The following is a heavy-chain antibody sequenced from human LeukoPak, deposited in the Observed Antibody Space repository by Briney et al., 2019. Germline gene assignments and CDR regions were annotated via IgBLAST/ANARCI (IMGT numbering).Heavy chain of an antibody. CDR3: ARQMWELEPLDY. CDR2: ISYDGSNK. V-gene: IGHV3-30*03. Sequence: GGSLRLSCAASGFTFSSYGMHWVRQAPGKGLEWVAVISYDGSNKYYADSVKGRFTISRDNSKNTLYLQMNSLRAEDTAVYYCARQMWELEPLDYWGQGTLVTVSS. D-gene: IGHD1-26*01. J-gene: IGHJ4*02. CDR1: GFTFSSYG.